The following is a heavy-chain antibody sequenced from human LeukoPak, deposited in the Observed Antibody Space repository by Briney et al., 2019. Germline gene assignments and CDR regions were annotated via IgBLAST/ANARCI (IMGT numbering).Heavy chain of an antibody. V-gene: IGHV3-7*03. J-gene: IGHJ5*02. CDR2: INQDGSEK. CDR1: GFTFSSYW. D-gene: IGHD1-7*01. Sequence: GGSLRLSCGASGFTFSSYWMSWVRQAPGKGLEWVANINQDGSEKYYVHSVKGRFTISRDNAKNSLYLQMNSLRAEDTALYYCAPEGTTWGQGTLVTVSS. CDR3: APEGTT.